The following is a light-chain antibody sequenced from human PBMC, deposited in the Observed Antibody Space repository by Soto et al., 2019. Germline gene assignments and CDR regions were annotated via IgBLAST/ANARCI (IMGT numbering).Light chain of an antibody. Sequence: DIQMTQSASTLSGSLGDRVTITWRASQTISSWLAWYQQKPGKAPKLLIYKASTLKSGVPSRFSGSGSGTEFPLTISSLQPDDFATYYCQHYNSYSEAFGQGTKWIS. V-gene: IGKV1-5*03. CDR3: QHYNSYSEA. CDR2: KAS. CDR1: QTISSW. J-gene: IGKJ1*01.